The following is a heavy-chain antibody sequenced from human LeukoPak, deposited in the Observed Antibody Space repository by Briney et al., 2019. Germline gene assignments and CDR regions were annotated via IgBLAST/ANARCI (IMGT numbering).Heavy chain of an antibody. CDR2: IRTYNGNT. V-gene: IGHV1-18*04. CDR3: ARSSLTGYYPFDI. Sequence: ASVKVSCKASGYTFTGHYMHWVRQPPGQGLEWMGWIRTYNGNTNYAQKFQGRVTMTTDTSTSTAYMELRSLRSDDTAVYYCARSSLTGYYPFDIWGQGTMVTVSS. J-gene: IGHJ3*02. D-gene: IGHD3-9*01. CDR1: GYTFTGHY.